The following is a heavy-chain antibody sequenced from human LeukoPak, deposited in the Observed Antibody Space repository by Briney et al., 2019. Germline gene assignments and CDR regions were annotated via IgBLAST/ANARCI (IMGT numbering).Heavy chain of an antibody. V-gene: IGHV3-74*01. Sequence: GSLRLSCAASGFTFGNSWVHWVRQAPGKGLVWVSLIKADGSTATYADSVKGRFTISRDNARNTLSLQMNSLTIEDTAVYYCVVVVEPPDSDGFDVWGQGTMITVSS. J-gene: IGHJ3*01. CDR1: GFTFGNSW. CDR2: IKADGSTA. CDR3: VVVVEPPDSDGFDV. D-gene: IGHD1-14*01.